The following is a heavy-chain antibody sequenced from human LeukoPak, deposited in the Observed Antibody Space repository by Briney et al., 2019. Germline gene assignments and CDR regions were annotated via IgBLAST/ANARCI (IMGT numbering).Heavy chain of an antibody. J-gene: IGHJ4*02. D-gene: IGHD5-24*01. CDR1: GGSISAYY. Sequence: KPSETLSPTCTVSGGSISAYYWSWIRQPPRKGLEWIGYISYSGSTKYNPSLKSRVTISVDTSKNQFSLKLSSVTAADTAVYYCARYGMATIQFFDYWGQGTLFTVSS. V-gene: IGHV4-59*01. CDR2: ISYSGST. CDR3: ARYGMATIQFFDY.